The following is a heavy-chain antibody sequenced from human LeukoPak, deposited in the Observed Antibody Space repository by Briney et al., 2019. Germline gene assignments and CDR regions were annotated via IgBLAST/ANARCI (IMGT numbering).Heavy chain of an antibody. CDR2: IRSKAYGGTT. D-gene: IGHD5-18*01. Sequence: GGSLRLSCTASGFTFGDYAMSWFRQAPGKGLEWVGFIRSKAYGGTTEYAASVKGRFTISRDDSKSIAYLQMNSLKTEDTAVYYCTRFSKVTWIQLWLPFDYWGQGTLVTVSS. J-gene: IGHJ4*02. CDR3: TRFSKVTWIQLWLPFDY. CDR1: GFTFGDYA. V-gene: IGHV3-49*03.